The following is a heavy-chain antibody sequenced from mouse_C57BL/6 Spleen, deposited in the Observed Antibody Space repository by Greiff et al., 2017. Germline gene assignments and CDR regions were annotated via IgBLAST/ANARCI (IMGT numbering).Heavy chain of an antibody. V-gene: IGHV1-39*01. CDR1: GYSFTDYN. J-gene: IGHJ4*01. CDR2: INPNYGTT. CDR3: ARKGLRRDYYAMDY. D-gene: IGHD2-4*01. Sequence: VRLQQSGPELVKPGASVKISCKASGYSFTDYNMNWVKQSNGKSLEWIGVINPNYGTTSYNQKFKGKATLTVDQSSSTAYMQLNSLTSEDSAVYYCARKGLRRDYYAMDYWGQGTSVTVSS.